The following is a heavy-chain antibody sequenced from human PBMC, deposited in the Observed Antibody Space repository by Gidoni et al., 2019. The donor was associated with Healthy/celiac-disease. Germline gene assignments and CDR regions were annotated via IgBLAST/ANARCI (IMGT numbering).Heavy chain of an antibody. D-gene: IGHD4-4*01. CDR2: ISYDGSNK. CDR3: AKGRTTVTTVFDY. Sequence: QVQLVESRGGVVQPGRSLRLSCAASGFPFSSYGMHWVRQAPGQGLEWVAVISYDGSNKYYADSVKGRFTISRDNSKNTLYLQMNSLRAEDTAVYYCAKGRTTVTTVFDYWGQGTLVTVSS. CDR1: GFPFSSYG. J-gene: IGHJ4*02. V-gene: IGHV3-30*18.